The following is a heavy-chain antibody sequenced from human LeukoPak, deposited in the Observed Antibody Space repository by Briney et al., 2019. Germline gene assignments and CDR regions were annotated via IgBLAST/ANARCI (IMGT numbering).Heavy chain of an antibody. D-gene: IGHD4-17*01. J-gene: IGHJ4*02. Sequence: GGSLRLSCAASGFTFSDFAMSWVRQAPGKGLEWVSTISNSGGNTYYADSVKGRFTISRDNSKNTLYLQMNSLRAEDTAVCYCASPPSSMLYYGDYGTHFDYWGQGTLVTVSS. CDR3: ASPPSSMLYYGDYGTHFDY. CDR2: ISNSGGNT. V-gene: IGHV3-23*01. CDR1: GFTFSDFA.